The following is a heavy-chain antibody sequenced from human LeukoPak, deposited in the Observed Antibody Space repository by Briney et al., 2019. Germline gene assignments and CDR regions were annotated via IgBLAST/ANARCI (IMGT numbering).Heavy chain of an antibody. V-gene: IGHV3-74*01. J-gene: IGHJ4*02. CDR3: ARDSDITMVRGVIDY. CDR1: GFTFSSYS. Sequence: GGSLRLSCAASGFTFSSYSMNWVRQAPGKGLVWVSRINSDGSSTSYADSVKGRFTISRDNAKNTLYLQMNSLRAEDTAVYYCARDSDITMVRGVIDYWGQGTLVTVSS. D-gene: IGHD3-10*01. CDR2: INSDGSST.